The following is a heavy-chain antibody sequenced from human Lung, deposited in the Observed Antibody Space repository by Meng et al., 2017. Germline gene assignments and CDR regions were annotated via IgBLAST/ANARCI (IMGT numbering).Heavy chain of an antibody. CDR1: GGSFSDYY. V-gene: IGHV4-34*01. D-gene: IGHD4-11*01. J-gene: IGHJ4*02. CDR2: INHSGST. Sequence: VPLQQLGAGLLKPSETLSLPCVVSGGSFSDYYWSWIRQPPGKGLEWIGEINHSGSTNYNPSLESRATISVDTSQNNLSLKLSSVTAADSAVYYCARGPTTMAHDFDYWGQGTLVTVSS. CDR3: ARGPTTMAHDFDY.